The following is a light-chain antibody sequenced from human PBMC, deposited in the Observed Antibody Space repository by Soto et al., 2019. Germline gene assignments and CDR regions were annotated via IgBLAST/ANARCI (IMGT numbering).Light chain of an antibody. CDR1: TSNIGAGYD. J-gene: IGLJ2*01. CDR3: QSYDSSLTVV. Sequence: QAVVTQPPSVSGAPGQRVIISCTGSTSNIGAGYDVQWYQQFPGTAPKLLVYGNVNRPSGVPDRFSGSKSGTSASLAITGLQAEDEADYYCQSYDSSLTVVFGGGTKVTVL. CDR2: GNV. V-gene: IGLV1-40*01.